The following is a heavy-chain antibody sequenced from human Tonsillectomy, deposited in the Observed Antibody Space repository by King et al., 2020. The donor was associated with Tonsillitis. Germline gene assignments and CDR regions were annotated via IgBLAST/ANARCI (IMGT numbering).Heavy chain of an antibody. CDR3: ARGIAVAGPFDY. CDR1: GFTFSSYA. D-gene: IGHD6-19*01. CDR2: ISYDGSNK. Sequence: VQLVESGGGVVQPGRSLRLSCAASGFTFSSYAMHWVRQAPGKGLEWVAVISYDGSNKYYADSVKGRFTISRDNSKNTLYLQMNSLRAEDTAVYYCARGIAVAGPFDYGGQGTLVTVSS. V-gene: IGHV3-30-3*01. J-gene: IGHJ4*02.